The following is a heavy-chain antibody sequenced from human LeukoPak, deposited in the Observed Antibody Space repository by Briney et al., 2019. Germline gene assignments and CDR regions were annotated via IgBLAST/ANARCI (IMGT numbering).Heavy chain of an antibody. CDR1: GGTFSSYA. V-gene: IGHV1-69*05. CDR2: IIPIFGTA. Sequence: ASVKVSCKASGGTFSSYANSWVRQAPGQGLEWMGRIIPIFGTANYAQKFQGRVTITTDESTSTAYMELSSLRSEDTAVYYCARDGQRGGDFDYWGQGTMVTVSS. J-gene: IGHJ4*02. D-gene: IGHD3-16*01. CDR3: ARDGQRGGDFDY.